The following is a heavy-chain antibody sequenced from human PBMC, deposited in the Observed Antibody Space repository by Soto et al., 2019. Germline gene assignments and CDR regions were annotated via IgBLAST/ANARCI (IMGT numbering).Heavy chain of an antibody. CDR1: CGSISSGDYY. Sequence: TLSLTCTFSCGSISSGDYYWGWIRQPPGKGLEWIGYIYHSGSTYYNPSLQSRVTISVDTSANQFSLTLSSVTAADTAVYFCARRTPTYVIDYWGQGTLVTVSS. CDR3: ARRTPTYVIDY. CDR2: IYHSGST. J-gene: IGHJ4*02. D-gene: IGHD3-10*02. V-gene: IGHV4-30-4*01.